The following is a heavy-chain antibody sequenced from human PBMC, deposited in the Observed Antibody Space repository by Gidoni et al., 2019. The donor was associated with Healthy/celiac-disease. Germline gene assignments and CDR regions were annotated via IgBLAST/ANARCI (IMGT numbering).Heavy chain of an antibody. D-gene: IGHD2-8*01. V-gene: IGHV4-39*01. CDR2: IYYSGST. J-gene: IGHJ4*02. CDR3: ARLSSMLRVFDY. CDR1: GGSISSSSYY. Sequence: QLQLQESGPGLVKPSETLSLTCTVSGGSISSSSYYWGWIRQPPVKGLEWIGSIYYSGSTYYNPSLKSRVTISVDTSKNQFSLKLSSVTAADTAVYYCARLSSMLRVFDYWGQGTLVTVSS.